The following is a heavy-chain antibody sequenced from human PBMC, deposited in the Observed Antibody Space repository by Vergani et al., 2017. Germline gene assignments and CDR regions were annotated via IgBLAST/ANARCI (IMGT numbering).Heavy chain of an antibody. J-gene: IGHJ3*02. CDR2: ISAYNGNT. D-gene: IGHD2-2*01. V-gene: IGHV1-18*04. CDR3: ARVLRICSSTSCHPNDAFDI. CDR1: GYTFTSYG. Sequence: QVQLVQSGAEVKKPGASVKVSCKASGYTFTSYGISWVRQAPGQGLEWMGWISAYNGNTNYAQKLQGRFTMTTDTSTSTAYMELRSLRSDDTAVYYCARVLRICSSTSCHPNDAFDIWGQGTMVTVSS.